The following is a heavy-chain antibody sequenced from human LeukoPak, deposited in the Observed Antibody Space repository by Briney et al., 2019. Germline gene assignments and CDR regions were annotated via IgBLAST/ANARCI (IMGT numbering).Heavy chain of an antibody. Sequence: SVKVPCKASGGTFSSYAISWVRQAPGQGLEWMGGIIPIFGTANYAQKFQGRVTITADESTGTAYMELSSLRSEDTAVYYCAIKRRCRYYGMDVWGQGTTVTVSS. D-gene: IGHD2-8*01. CDR3: AIKRRCRYYGMDV. V-gene: IGHV1-69*13. CDR2: IIPIFGTA. CDR1: GGTFSSYA. J-gene: IGHJ6*02.